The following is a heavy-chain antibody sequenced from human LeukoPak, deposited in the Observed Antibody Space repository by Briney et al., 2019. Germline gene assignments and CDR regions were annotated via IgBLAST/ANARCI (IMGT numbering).Heavy chain of an antibody. CDR3: ARDPFGFGIDY. CDR1: GYTFSING. D-gene: IGHD3-10*01. V-gene: IGHV1-18*01. CDR2: ISAYNGNT. J-gene: IGHJ4*02. Sequence: ASVKVSCKASGYTFSINGISWVRQAPGQGLEWMGWISAYNGNTNYAQKVQGRVTMTTDTSTSTAYMELRSLRFDDTAVYYCARDPFGFGIDYWGQGTLVTVSS.